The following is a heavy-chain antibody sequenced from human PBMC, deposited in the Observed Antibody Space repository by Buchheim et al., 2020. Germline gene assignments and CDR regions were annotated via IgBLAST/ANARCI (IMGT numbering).Heavy chain of an antibody. J-gene: IGHJ2*01. CDR3: ARRGKWPDWYCEL. CDR2: IFPSDSDT. V-gene: IGHV5-51*01. D-gene: IGHD3-16*01. CDR1: GYSFSTYW. Sequence: EVQLVQSGAEVKKAGESLKISCKGSGYSFSTYWIAWVRQMPGKGLEWMGIIFPSDSDTRYSPSFQGQVTISADKSISTAYLQWSSLKASDTAMYYGARRGKWPDWYCELWGRGTL.